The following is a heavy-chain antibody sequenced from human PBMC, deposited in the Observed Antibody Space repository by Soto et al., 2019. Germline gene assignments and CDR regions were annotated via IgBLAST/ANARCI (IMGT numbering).Heavy chain of an antibody. V-gene: IGHV6-1*01. CDR2: TYYRSKWYY. D-gene: IGHD1-26*01. J-gene: IGHJ4*01. CDR1: GDSVSSNSAG. CDR3: ARGEQYSGRIFDY. Sequence: QVQLQQSGPGLVKPSQTLSLTCAITGDSVSSNSAGWSWVRQSPSRGLEWLGRTYYRSKWYYEYAVSVRGRITINPDTSKNQDSLQLNSVTPEDTAVYFCARGEQYSGRIFDYWGQGTLVTGSS.